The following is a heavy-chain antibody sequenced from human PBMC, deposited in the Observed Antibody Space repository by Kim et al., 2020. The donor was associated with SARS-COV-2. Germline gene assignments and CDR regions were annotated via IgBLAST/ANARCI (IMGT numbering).Heavy chain of an antibody. J-gene: IGHJ6*04. V-gene: IGHV3-21*01. CDR3: ARHLDYYGWGSYYNWMVNLVYYCYGTDA. D-gene: IGHD3-10*01. CDR1: GFTFSSYS. Sequence: GGSLRLSCAASGFTFSSYSMNWVRQAPGKGLEWVSSISSSSSYIYYADSVKGRFTISRDNAKNSLYLQMNSLRAEDTAVYYCARHLDYYGWGSYYNWMVNLVYYCYGTDASGEGATVTLSS. CDR2: ISSSSSYI.